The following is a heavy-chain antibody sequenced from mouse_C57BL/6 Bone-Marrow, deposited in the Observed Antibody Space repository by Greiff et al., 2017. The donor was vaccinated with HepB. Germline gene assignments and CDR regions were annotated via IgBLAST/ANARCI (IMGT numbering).Heavy chain of an antibody. CDR1: GYTFTDYY. D-gene: IGHD1-1*01. J-gene: IGHJ3*01. CDR3: ARSRGLLRGFAY. V-gene: IGHV1-76*01. Sequence: QVQLQQSGAELVRPGASVKLSCKASGYTFTDYYINWVKQRPGQGLEWIARIYPGSGNTYYNEKFKGKATLTAEKSSSTPYMQLSSLTSEDSAVYFCARSRGLLRGFAYWGQGTLVTVSA. CDR2: IYPGSGNT.